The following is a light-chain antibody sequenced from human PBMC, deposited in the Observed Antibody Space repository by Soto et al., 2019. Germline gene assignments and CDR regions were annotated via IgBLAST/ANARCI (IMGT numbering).Light chain of an antibody. CDR1: QSIGNY. CDR3: HHYDASPPYT. Sequence: DIVLTQSPATLSLSPGERATLSCRASQSIGNYLAWYQQKPGQAPRLLIYAASTRATGVPDRFSGSGSATDFTLTISRLEPEDSAVYYCHHYDASPPYTFGQGTKVDIK. CDR2: AAS. J-gene: IGKJ2*01. V-gene: IGKV3-20*01.